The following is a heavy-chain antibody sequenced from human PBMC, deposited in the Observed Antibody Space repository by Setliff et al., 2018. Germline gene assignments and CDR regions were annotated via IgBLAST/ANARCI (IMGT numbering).Heavy chain of an antibody. V-gene: IGHV3-23*01. J-gene: IGHJ4*02. CDR1: GFTFSSFA. Sequence: QPGGSLRLSCAASGFTFSSFAMSWVRQAPGKRLEWVSIINVGGTNTYYRDSVKGRFTISRDNSKSTLYLQMNSLRAEDTAIYYCAKDKDVRVDYFDSWGRGTLVTVSS. D-gene: IGHD3-10*01. CDR2: INVGGTNT. CDR3: AKDKDVRVDYFDS.